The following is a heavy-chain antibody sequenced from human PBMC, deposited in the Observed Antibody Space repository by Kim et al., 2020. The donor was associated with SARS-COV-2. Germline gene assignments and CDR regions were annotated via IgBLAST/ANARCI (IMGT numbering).Heavy chain of an antibody. J-gene: IGHJ4*02. V-gene: IGHV1-58*01. CDR3: AAMITFGGVSVY. CDR2: IVVGSGNT. Sequence: SVKVSCKASGFTFTSSAVQWVRQARGQRFEWIGWIVVGSGNTNYAQKFQERVTITRDMSTSTAYMELSSLRSEDTAVYYCAAMITFGGVSVYWGQGTLVTVSS. CDR1: GFTFTSSA. D-gene: IGHD3-16*01.